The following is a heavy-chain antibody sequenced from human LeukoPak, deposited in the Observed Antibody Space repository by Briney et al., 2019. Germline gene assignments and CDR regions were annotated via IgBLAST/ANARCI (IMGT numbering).Heavy chain of an antibody. Sequence: PGGSLRLSCAASGFTFSSYSMNWVRQAPGKGLEWVSVIYSGGSTYYADSVKGRFTISRDNSKNTLYLQMNSLRAEDTAVYYCARLRGYYDSSGYLDYWGQGTLVTVSS. D-gene: IGHD3-22*01. J-gene: IGHJ4*02. V-gene: IGHV3-53*01. CDR1: GFTFSSYS. CDR3: ARLRGYYDSSGYLDY. CDR2: IYSGGST.